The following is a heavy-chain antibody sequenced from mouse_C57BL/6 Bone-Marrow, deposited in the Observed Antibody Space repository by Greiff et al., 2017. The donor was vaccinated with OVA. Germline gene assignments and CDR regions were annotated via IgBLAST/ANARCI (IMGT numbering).Heavy chain of an antibody. D-gene: IGHD1-2*01. V-gene: IGHV5-12*01. CDR2: ISNGGGST. CDR3: ARHSRLGYYFDY. CDR1: GFTFSDYY. Sequence: EVKLVESGGGLVQPGGSLKLSCAASGFTFSDYYMYWVRQTPEKRLEWVAYISNGGGSTYYPDTLKGRFTISRDNAKNTLYLQMSRLKSEDTAMYYCARHSRLGYYFDYWGQGTTLTVSS. J-gene: IGHJ2*01.